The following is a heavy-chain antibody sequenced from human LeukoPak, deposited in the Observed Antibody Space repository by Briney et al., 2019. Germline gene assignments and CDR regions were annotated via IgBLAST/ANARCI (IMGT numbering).Heavy chain of an antibody. D-gene: IGHD2-8*02. CDR3: ACSEGYYHDSTGHDYYYYMDL. CDR1: GFAASRTF. CDR2: VYKYVGT. J-gene: IGHJ6*03. Sequence: GRSLRPSCAVSGFAASRTFMTWVRQAPGKGLEWVSVVYKYVGTSYAASAKGRFTISRDTSRNTLNLQMNSLRAEDTALYCCACSEGYYHDSTGHDYYYYMDLWGTGTTVIVFS. V-gene: IGHV3-53*01.